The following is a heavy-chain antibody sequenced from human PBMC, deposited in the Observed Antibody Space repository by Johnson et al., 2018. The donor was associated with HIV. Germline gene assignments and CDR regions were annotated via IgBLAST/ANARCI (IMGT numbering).Heavy chain of an antibody. Sequence: QVQLVESGGGVVQPGGSLRLSCAASGFTLTNYGMHWVRQAPGKGLEWVAFIQNDGSNKYYADSVKGRFTISRDNSKNTLYLQINSLRAEDTAVYYCTRVGRGLGTEDAFDIWGQGTMVTVSS. V-gene: IGHV3-30*02. D-gene: IGHD1-14*01. CDR1: GFTLTNYG. CDR3: TRVGRGLGTEDAFDI. J-gene: IGHJ3*02. CDR2: IQNDGSNK.